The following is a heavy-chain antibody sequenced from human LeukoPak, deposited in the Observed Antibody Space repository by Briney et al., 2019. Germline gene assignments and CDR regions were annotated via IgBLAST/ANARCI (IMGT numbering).Heavy chain of an antibody. D-gene: IGHD5-12*01. CDR3: ARDLGYGSNWFDP. Sequence: GGSLRLSCAASGFPFSNYAMSWVRQAPGKGLEWVSAISGSGVTTYYVDSVKGRFTISRDNSKNTLYVQMNSLRAEDTAVYYCARDLGYGSNWFDPWGQGTQVTVSS. CDR1: GFPFSNYA. J-gene: IGHJ5*02. CDR2: ISGSGVTT. V-gene: IGHV3-23*01.